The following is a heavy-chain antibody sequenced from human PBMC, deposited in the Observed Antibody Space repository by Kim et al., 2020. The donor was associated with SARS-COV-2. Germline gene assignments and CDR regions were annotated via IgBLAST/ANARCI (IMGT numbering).Heavy chain of an antibody. CDR2: IYGGDSDT. CDR3: ARALLYSTPVNWFDP. CDR1: GYSFSKYW. Sequence: GESLKISCKTFGYSFSKYWIAWVRQMPGKGLEWMGIIYGGDSDTIYSPSFQGQVTISADKSISTAYLHWSSLKASDTAIYYCARALLYSTPVNWFDPWGQGTLVTVSS. D-gene: IGHD2-2*02. J-gene: IGHJ5*02. V-gene: IGHV5-51*01.